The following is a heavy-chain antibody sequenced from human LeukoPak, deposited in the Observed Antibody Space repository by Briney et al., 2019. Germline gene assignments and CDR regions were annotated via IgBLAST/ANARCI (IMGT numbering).Heavy chain of an antibody. CDR3: ARDKQHSYGRYFDH. Sequence: SETLSLTCSVSGGSISTYHWNWIRKPPGKGLEWIGYMQSTGISKYSPSLKSRGAIFVDTSKNQVVLNLSSVTAADTAVYYCARDKQHSYGRYFDHWGQGMLVTVSS. J-gene: IGHJ4*02. V-gene: IGHV4-59*01. CDR2: MQSTGIS. CDR1: GGSISTYH. D-gene: IGHD5-18*01.